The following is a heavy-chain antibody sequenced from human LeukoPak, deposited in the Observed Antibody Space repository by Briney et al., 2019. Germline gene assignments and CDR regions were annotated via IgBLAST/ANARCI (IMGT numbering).Heavy chain of an antibody. CDR3: VTGNIRPGDY. V-gene: IGHV3-30*02. D-gene: IGHD2-2*02. J-gene: IGHJ4*02. CDR1: GFTFSSSG. CDR2: IRNDGSNI. Sequence: GGSLRLSCAASGFTFSSSGMHWVRQAPGKGLEWVAHIRNDGSNINYAQSVKGRFTISRDNSKNTLYLQVNSLRAEDTAIYYCVTGNIRPGDYWGQGTLVTVSS.